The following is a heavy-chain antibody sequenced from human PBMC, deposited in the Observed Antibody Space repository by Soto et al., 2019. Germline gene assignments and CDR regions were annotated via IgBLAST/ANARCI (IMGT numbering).Heavy chain of an antibody. Sequence: QVQLVQSGAEVKKPGSSVKVSCKTSGSTFSTYSIVWVRQAHGEGLERMGGIIPLFGTANYAQKVQNRVTITADKSTNTPFMELSSLKSEETAMYYCASSSGNNYGVGTNYYFDYWGQGTLVTVSS. CDR2: IIPLFGTA. J-gene: IGHJ4*02. CDR1: GSTFSTYS. D-gene: IGHD1-26*01. CDR3: ASSSGNNYGVGTNYYFDY. V-gene: IGHV1-69*06.